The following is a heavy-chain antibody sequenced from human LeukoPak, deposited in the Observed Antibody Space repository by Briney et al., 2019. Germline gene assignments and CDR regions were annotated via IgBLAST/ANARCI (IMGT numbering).Heavy chain of an antibody. J-gene: IGHJ5*02. CDR3: AREYYYDSSGYPPGFWFNP. D-gene: IGHD3-22*01. V-gene: IGHV1-69*01. Sequence: GSSVKVSCKASGGTFSSYAISWVRQAPGQGLEWMGGIIPIFGTANYAQKFQGRVTITADESTSTAYMELSSLRSEDTAVYYCAREYYYDSSGYPPGFWFNPWGQGTLVTVSS. CDR2: IIPIFGTA. CDR1: GGTFSSYA.